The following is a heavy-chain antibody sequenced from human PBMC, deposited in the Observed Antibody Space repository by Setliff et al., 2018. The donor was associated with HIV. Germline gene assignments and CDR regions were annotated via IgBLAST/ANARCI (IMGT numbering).Heavy chain of an antibody. V-gene: IGHV3-23*01. CDR3: AKTCNTCYLFCSDY. D-gene: IGHD3-9*01. CDR1: GFTFSNYV. J-gene: IGHJ4*02. Sequence: GGSLRLSCAASGFTFSNYVINWVRQAPGKGLEWISGISGRGVNSYYADSVKGRFTISRDNSKNTVYLKMNSLRAEDTAVYYCAKTCNTCYLFCSDYWGQGTLVTVSS. CDR2: ISGRGVNS.